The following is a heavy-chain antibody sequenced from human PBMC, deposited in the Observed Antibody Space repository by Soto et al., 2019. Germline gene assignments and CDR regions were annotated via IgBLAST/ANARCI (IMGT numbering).Heavy chain of an antibody. V-gene: IGHV3-23*01. D-gene: IGHD6-6*01. CDR1: GFTFSSYG. J-gene: IGHJ4*02. Sequence: EVQLLESGGGLVQPGGSLRLSCAASGFTFSSYGMSWVRQAPGKGLEWVSSISGGGGTTYYADSVKGRFTISRDNSEGTLYLQMNSLRAEDTALYYCAKRQGGQGARPDIGYWGQGTLVTVSS. CDR2: ISGGGGTT. CDR3: AKRQGGQGARPDIGY.